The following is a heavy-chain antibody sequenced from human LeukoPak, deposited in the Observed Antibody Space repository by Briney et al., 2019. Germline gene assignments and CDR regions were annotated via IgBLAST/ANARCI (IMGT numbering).Heavy chain of an antibody. V-gene: IGHV4-4*07. CDR2: IYTSGST. CDR3: ARGRGYSYGDPSYYYYYYYMDV. CDR1: GGSISSYY. D-gene: IGHD5-18*01. Sequence: SETLSLTCTVSGGSISSYYWSWIRQPAGKGLEWIGRIYTSGSTNYNPSLKSRVTMSVDTSKNQFSLKLSSVTAADTAVYYCARGRGYSYGDPSYYYYYYYMDVWGKGTAVTVSS. J-gene: IGHJ6*03.